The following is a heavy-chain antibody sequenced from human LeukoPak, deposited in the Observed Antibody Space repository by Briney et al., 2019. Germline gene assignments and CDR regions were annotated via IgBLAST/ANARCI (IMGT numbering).Heavy chain of an antibody. D-gene: IGHD6-19*01. J-gene: IGHJ4*02. CDR2: ISYDGSNK. CDR3: AKMPVSYSSGWSTFDY. V-gene: IGHV3-30-3*02. Sequence: GRSLRLSCAASGFTFSSYAMHWVRQAPGKGLEWVAVISYDGSNKYYADSVKGRFTISRDNSKNTLYLQMNSLRAEDTAIYYCAKMPVSYSSGWSTFDYWGQGSLVTVSS. CDR1: GFTFSSYA.